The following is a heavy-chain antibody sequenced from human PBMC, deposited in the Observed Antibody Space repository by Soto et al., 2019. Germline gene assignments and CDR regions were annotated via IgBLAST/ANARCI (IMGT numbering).Heavy chain of an antibody. CDR1: GFTFSSYW. J-gene: IGHJ4*02. CDR2: IKQDGSEK. V-gene: IGHV3-7*01. D-gene: IGHD2-15*01. Sequence: PGGSLRLSCAASGFTFSSYWMSWVRQAPGKGLEWVANIKQDGSEKYYVDSVKGRFTISRDNAKNSLYLQMSSLRAEDTAVYYCARMLVVVAATLGYFDYWGPGTLVTVSS. CDR3: ARMLVVVAATLGYFDY.